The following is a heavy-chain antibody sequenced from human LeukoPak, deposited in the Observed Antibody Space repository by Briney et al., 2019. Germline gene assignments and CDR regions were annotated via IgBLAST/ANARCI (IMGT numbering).Heavy chain of an antibody. V-gene: IGHV3-73*01. CDR1: GFIFRGSV. CDR2: IRSKANSYAT. D-gene: IGHD3-10*01. Sequence: GASLRLSCAASGFIFRGSVMHGGGQASGKGMEWVGRIRSKANSYATAYAASVKGSCTISRDDSKHTASMQMNRLKTEDTAVYYCTRQDSGFDYWGQGTLVTVSS. J-gene: IGHJ4*02. CDR3: TRQDSGFDY.